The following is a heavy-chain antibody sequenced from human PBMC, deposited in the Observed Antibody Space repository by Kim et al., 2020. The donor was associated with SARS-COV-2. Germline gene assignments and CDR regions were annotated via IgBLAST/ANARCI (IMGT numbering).Heavy chain of an antibody. D-gene: IGHD1-26*01. CDR3: ATARSGSYYYGMDV. CDR2: ISYDGSNK. V-gene: IGHV3-30*04. Sequence: GGSLRLSCAASGFTFSSYAMHWVRQAPGKGLEWVALISYDGSNKYYADSVKGRFTISRDNSKNTLYLQMNSLRAEDTAVYYCATARSGSYYYGMDVWGQGPRVTVSS. J-gene: IGHJ6*02. CDR1: GFTFSSYA.